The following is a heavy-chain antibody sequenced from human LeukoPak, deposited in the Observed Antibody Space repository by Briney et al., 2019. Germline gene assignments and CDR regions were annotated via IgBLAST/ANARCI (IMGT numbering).Heavy chain of an antibody. V-gene: IGHV3-23*01. CDR1: GFTFSSYA. D-gene: IGHD6-6*01. Sequence: GGSLRLSCAATGFTFSSYAMSWVRQAPGKGLEWVSAISGSGGSTYYADSVKGRFTISRDNSKNTLYLQMNSLRAEDTAVYYCANELDNSSSSNLGFDYWGQGTLVTVSS. CDR3: ANELDNSSSSNLGFDY. J-gene: IGHJ4*02. CDR2: ISGSGGST.